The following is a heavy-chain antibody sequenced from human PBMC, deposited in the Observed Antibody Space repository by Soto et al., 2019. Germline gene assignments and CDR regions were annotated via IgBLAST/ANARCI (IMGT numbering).Heavy chain of an antibody. CDR2: IYYSGST. D-gene: IGHD3-10*01. CDR1: GGSISSYY. V-gene: IGHV4-59*08. Sequence: ETLSLTCTVSGGSISSYYWSWIRQPPGKGLEWIGYIYYSGSTNYNPSLKSRVTISVDTSKNQFSLKLNSMTAADTAVYYCARHNYGSGSTYFDYWGQGTLVTV. J-gene: IGHJ4*02. CDR3: ARHNYGSGSTYFDY.